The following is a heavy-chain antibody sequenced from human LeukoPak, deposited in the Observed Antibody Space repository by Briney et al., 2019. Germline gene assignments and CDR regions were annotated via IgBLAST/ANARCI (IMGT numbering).Heavy chain of an antibody. J-gene: IGHJ6*03. CDR2: INPNSGGT. Sequence: VASGKVSCKDSGYTLTGYYIRWVRQVPGQGLGWMGWINPNSGGTNYAQKFQGRGTMTRDTSISTAYMELSRLRSDDTAVYYCARGLGVSDYYYYMDVWGKGTTVTVSS. CDR1: GYTLTGYY. CDR3: ARGLGVSDYYYYMDV. V-gene: IGHV1-2*02. D-gene: IGHD3-10*01.